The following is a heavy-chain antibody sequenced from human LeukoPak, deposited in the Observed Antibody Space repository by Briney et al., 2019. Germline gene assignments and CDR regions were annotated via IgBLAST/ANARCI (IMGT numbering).Heavy chain of an antibody. CDR2: IIPIFGTA. V-gene: IGHV1-69*05. J-gene: IGHJ6*03. D-gene: IGHD3-10*01. CDR1: GGTFSSYA. CDR3: GSGSYYNYYYYYMDV. Sequence: SVKVSCKASGGTFSSYAISWVRQAPGQGLEWMGGIIPIFGTANYAQKFQGRVTITTDESTSTAYMEPSSLRSEDTAVYYCGSGSYYNYYYYYMDVWGKGTTVTVSS.